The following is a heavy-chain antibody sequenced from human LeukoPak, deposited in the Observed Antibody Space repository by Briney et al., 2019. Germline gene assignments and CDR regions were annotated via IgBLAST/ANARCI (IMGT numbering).Heavy chain of an antibody. CDR3: ARDDGGTLNY. J-gene: IGHJ4*02. D-gene: IGHD4-23*01. Sequence: VASVKVSCKASGYTFTTYPMHWVRQAPGQRLEWMGWINAGNGNTKYSQKFQGRVTITRDTSASTAYIELSSLRSEDTAVYYCARDDGGTLNYWGQGTLVTVSS. V-gene: IGHV1-3*01. CDR2: INAGNGNT. CDR1: GYTFTTYP.